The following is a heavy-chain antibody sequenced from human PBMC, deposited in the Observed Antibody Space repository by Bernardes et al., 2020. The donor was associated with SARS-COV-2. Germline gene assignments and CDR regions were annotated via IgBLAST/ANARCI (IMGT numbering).Heavy chain of an antibody. J-gene: IGHJ4*02. CDR1: GFTFSTYW. Sequence: GGSLRLSCAASGFTFSTYWMSWVRRAPGKGLEWVANINQDGSQKAYVDSVEGRFTISRDNTKNSLYLQMNSLRAEDTAVYYCARFSRTQRGYWGQGTLVTVSS. CDR2: INQDGSQK. D-gene: IGHD1-1*01. CDR3: ARFSRTQRGY. V-gene: IGHV3-7*01.